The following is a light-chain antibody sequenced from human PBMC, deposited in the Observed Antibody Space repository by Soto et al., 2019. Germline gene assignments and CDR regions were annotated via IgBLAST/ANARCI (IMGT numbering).Light chain of an antibody. J-gene: IGLJ1*01. CDR2: GNS. CDR1: SSNIGAGYD. CDR3: QSYDSSLSGLV. Sequence: QSALTQPPSVSGAPRQRVTISCTGSSSNIGAGYDVHWYQQLPGTAPKLLIYGNSNRPSGVPDRFSGSKSGTSASLAITGLQAEDEADYYCQSYDSSLSGLVFGTGTKVTVL. V-gene: IGLV1-40*01.